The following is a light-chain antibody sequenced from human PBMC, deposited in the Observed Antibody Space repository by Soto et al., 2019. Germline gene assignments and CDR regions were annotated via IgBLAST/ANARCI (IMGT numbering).Light chain of an antibody. CDR2: GAS. CDR1: QSVTSNY. Sequence: EIVLTQSPGTLSLSPGERATLSCRASQSVTSNYLAWYQQKPGQTPRLLIYGASSRATGIPDRFSGSGSGTDFTLTITRLEPEDFAVYYCQQYSNSLSTFGQGTKV. V-gene: IGKV3-20*01. CDR3: QQYSNSLST. J-gene: IGKJ1*01.